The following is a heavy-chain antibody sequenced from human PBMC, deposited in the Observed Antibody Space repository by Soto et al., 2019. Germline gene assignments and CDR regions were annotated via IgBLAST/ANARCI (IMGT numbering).Heavy chain of an antibody. CDR3: AIRYCSSTSCPYYYYYYMDV. V-gene: IGHV1-3*01. D-gene: IGHD2-2*01. J-gene: IGHJ6*03. CDR2: INAGNGNT. Sequence: GASVKVSCKASGYTFTSYAMHWVRQAPGQRLEWMGWINAGNGNTKYSQKFQGRVTITRDTSASTAYMELSSLRSEDTAVYYCAIRYCSSTSCPYYYYYYMDVWGKGTTVTVSS. CDR1: GYTFTSYA.